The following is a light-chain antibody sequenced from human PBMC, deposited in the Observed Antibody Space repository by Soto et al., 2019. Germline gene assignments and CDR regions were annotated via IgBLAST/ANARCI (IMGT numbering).Light chain of an antibody. CDR2: GAS. CDR3: QQYGSSPWT. Sequence: EIVLTQSPGTLSLSPGERATLSCRASQSISSSYLDWYQQKPGQAPRLLIYGASSRATGIPDRFSGSGSGTDFTLTISRLESEDFAVYYCQQYGSSPWTFGQGNKVEIK. CDR1: QSISSSY. V-gene: IGKV3-20*01. J-gene: IGKJ1*01.